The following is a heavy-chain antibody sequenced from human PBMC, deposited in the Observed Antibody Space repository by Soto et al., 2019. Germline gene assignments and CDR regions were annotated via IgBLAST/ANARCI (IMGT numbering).Heavy chain of an antibody. CDR1: GYSFTTYW. D-gene: IGHD2-8*01. CDR3: ARQDSYLSYWYFDL. Sequence: EVQLVQSGAEVKKPGESLQISCKGSGYSFTTYWIGWVRQMPGKGPEWMGIIYPGDSDTRYSPSFQGQVTISADRSISTAYLQWSSVKASDTAMYYCARQDSYLSYWYFDLWGRGTLVTVSS. V-gene: IGHV5-51*01. J-gene: IGHJ2*01. CDR2: IYPGDSDT.